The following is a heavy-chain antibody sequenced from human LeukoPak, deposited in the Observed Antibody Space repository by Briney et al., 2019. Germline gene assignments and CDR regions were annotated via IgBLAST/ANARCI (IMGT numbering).Heavy chain of an antibody. V-gene: IGHV4-59*12. Sequence: PSETLSLTCTVSGGSISSYYWSWIRQPPGKGLEWIGYIYYSGSTKYNPSLKSRVTISVDTSKNQFSLKLSSVTAADTAVYYCARDSREVSSSWCYYYYYMDVWGKGTTVTISS. CDR1: GGSISSYY. CDR3: ARDSREVSSSWCYYYYYMDV. D-gene: IGHD6-13*01. CDR2: IYYSGST. J-gene: IGHJ6*03.